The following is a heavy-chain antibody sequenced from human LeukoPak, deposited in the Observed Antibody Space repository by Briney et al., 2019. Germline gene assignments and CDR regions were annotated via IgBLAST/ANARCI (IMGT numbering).Heavy chain of an antibody. CDR3: ARAPTLYGSGPVLDY. V-gene: IGHV3-74*01. Sequence: GGSLRLSCAASGFTFSSYWMHWVRQAPGKGLVWVSRINSDGSSTGYADSVKGRFTISRDNAKNTLYLQMNSLRAEDTAVYYCARAPTLYGSGPVLDYWGQGTLVTVSS. J-gene: IGHJ4*02. D-gene: IGHD3-10*01. CDR2: INSDGSST. CDR1: GFTFSSYW.